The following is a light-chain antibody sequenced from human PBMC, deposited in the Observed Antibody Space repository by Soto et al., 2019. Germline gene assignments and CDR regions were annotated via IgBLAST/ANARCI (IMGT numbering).Light chain of an antibody. CDR3: QKDNSYSEA. CDR2: KAS. J-gene: IGKJ1*01. Sequence: DIQMGQSPCALSAPLAYGVTITCRSSQSSRSWLAWDPQKPGKTTKLIVYKASTLKSGVPSRFSGRGSGTEFAFTISSRQPDDFATYYCQKDNSYSEAFGQGTKVDIK. V-gene: IGKV1-5*03. CDR1: QSSRSW.